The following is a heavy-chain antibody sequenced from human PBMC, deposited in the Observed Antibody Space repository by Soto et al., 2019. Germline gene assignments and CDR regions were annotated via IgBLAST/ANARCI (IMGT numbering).Heavy chain of an antibody. V-gene: IGHV1-69*02. CDR3: ATRGPTADAFDI. CDR2: IVPIHGKA. Sequence: SVKVSCKASGGTFSSYTISWVRQAPGQGLEWMGRIVPIHGKANYAQKFQGRVTMTEDTSTDTAYMELSSLRSEDTAVYYCATRGPTADAFDIWGQGTMVTVSS. CDR1: GGTFSSYT. J-gene: IGHJ3*02.